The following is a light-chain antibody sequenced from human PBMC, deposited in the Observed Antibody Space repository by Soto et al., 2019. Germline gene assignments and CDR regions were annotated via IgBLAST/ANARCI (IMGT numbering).Light chain of an antibody. J-gene: IGKJ4*01. Sequence: EIVLTQSPGTLSLSPGERATLSCRASQSVSGSYLAWYQQKPGQAPRLLIYGASSRATGIPDRFSGSGSGTDFTLTISRREPEDFAVYYCQQYGTSVLTFGGGTKVEIK. CDR2: GAS. V-gene: IGKV3-20*01. CDR3: QQYGTSVLT. CDR1: QSVSGSY.